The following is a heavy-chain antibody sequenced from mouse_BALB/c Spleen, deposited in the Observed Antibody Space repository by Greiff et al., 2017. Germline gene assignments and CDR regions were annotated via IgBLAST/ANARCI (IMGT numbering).Heavy chain of an antibody. CDR3: AREDYGNHGYAMDY. V-gene: IGHV1-39*01. Sequence: EVQLQQSGPELVKPGASVKISCKASGYSFTDYIMLWVKQSHGKSLEWIGNINPYYGSTSYNLKFKGKATLTVDKSSSTAYMQLNSLTSEDSAVYYCAREDYGNHGYAMDYWGQGTSVTVSS. J-gene: IGHJ4*01. CDR2: INPYYGST. D-gene: IGHD2-1*01. CDR1: GYSFTDYI.